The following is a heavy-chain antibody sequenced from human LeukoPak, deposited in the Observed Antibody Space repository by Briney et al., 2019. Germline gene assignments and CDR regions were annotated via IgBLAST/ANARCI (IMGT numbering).Heavy chain of an antibody. D-gene: IGHD1-26*01. V-gene: IGHV3-33*01. Sequence: PGGSLRLSCAASGFAFSSYGMHWVRQAPGKELEWVAVIWYDGSNKYYADSVKGRFTISRDNSKNTLYLQMNSLRAEDTAVYYCARDGDSGSYYWSSRYYFDYWGQGTLVTVSS. CDR1: GFAFSSYG. CDR3: ARDGDSGSYYWSSRYYFDY. CDR2: IWYDGSNK. J-gene: IGHJ4*02.